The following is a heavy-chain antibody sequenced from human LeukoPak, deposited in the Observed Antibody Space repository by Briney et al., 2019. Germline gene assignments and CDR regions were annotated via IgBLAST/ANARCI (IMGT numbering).Heavy chain of an antibody. V-gene: IGHV3-11*04. J-gene: IGHJ4*02. Sequence: PGGSLRLSCAASGFTVSSNYMSWVRQAPGKGLEWVSYIGNSGRSKYYADSVKGRFTISRDNIKNILYLQTDSLRAEDTAVYYCARKRAGPSDYWGQGTLVTVSS. D-gene: IGHD6-19*01. CDR1: GFTVSSNY. CDR3: ARKRAGPSDY. CDR2: IGNSGRSK.